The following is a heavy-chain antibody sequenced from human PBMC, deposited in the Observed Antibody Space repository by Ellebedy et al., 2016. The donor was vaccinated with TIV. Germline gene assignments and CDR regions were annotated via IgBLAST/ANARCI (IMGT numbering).Heavy chain of an antibody. V-gene: IGHV3-66*01. CDR1: GFTVSSNY. Sequence: GGSLRLSYAASGFTVSSNYMNWVRQAPGKGLEWVSIIYTGGTTYYADSVKGRFTISRDNSKNTLYLQMSSLRAEDTAVYYCARDLVLDDYYYYGMDVWGQGTTVTVSS. CDR3: ARDLVLDDYYYYGMDV. J-gene: IGHJ6*02. D-gene: IGHD2-8*02. CDR2: IYTGGTT.